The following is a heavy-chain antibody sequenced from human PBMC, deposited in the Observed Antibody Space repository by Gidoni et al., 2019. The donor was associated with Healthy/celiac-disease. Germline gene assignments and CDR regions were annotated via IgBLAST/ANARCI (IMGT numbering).Heavy chain of an antibody. J-gene: IGHJ4*02. CDR1: GFTFRSYG. CDR2: ISYDGSNK. Sequence: QVQLVESGGGVVQPGRSLSLSCAASGFTFRSYGMHWVRQAPGKGLEWVAVISYDGSNKYYADSVKGRFTISRDNSKNTLYLQMNSLRAEDTAVYYCAKGERGIIAVAGMRHFDYWGQGTLVTVSS. V-gene: IGHV3-30*18. CDR3: AKGERGIIAVAGMRHFDY. D-gene: IGHD6-19*01.